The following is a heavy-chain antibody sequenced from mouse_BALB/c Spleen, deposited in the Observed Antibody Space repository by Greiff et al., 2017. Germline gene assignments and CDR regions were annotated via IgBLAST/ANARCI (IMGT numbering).Heavy chain of an antibody. Sequence: EVMLVESGGGLVKPGGSLKLSCAASGFTFSSYAMSWVRQTPEKRLEWVATISSGGSYTYYPDSVKGRFTISRDNAKNTLYLQMSSLRSEDTAMYYCARRDYYGSSYPAWFAYWGQGTLVTVSA. J-gene: IGHJ3*01. V-gene: IGHV5-9-1*01. CDR1: GFTFSSYA. CDR2: ISSGGSYT. D-gene: IGHD1-1*01. CDR3: ARRDYYGSSYPAWFAY.